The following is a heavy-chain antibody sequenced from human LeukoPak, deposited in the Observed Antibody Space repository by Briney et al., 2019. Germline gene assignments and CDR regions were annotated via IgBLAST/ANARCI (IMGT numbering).Heavy chain of an antibody. CDR3: ASGFLDDFWSGHF. CDR1: GFTFSTHW. J-gene: IGHJ4*02. D-gene: IGHD3-3*01. Sequence: GGSLRLSCEASGFTFSTHWMSWVRQAPGKGLEGVANIKEDGRQKYYVDSVKGRFTISRDNARKSLYLQMNSLRAEDTAVYYCASGFLDDFWSGHFWGQGTLVTVSS. CDR2: IKEDGRQK. V-gene: IGHV3-7*01.